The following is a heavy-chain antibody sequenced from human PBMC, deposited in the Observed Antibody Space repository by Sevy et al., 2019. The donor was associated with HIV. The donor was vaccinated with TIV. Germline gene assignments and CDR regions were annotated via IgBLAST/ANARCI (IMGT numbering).Heavy chain of an antibody. CDR1: GITFSSYS. D-gene: IGHD2-2*01. CDR3: ARDTNWIVPSAASADFA. J-gene: IGHJ5*02. CDR2: ISSSSNLI. Sequence: GGSLRLSCAASGITFSSYSMNWVRQAPGKGLEWISYISSSSNLIYYADSVKGRFTVSRDNAKNSLYLEMNSLRVEDTAIYYCARDTNWIVPSAASADFAWGQGTLVTVSS. V-gene: IGHV3-48*01.